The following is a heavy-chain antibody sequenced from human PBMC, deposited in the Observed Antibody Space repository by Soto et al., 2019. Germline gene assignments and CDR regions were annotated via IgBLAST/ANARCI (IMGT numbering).Heavy chain of an antibody. CDR3: ARRDAYGDYTFDS. J-gene: IGHJ4*02. V-gene: IGHV4-34*01. D-gene: IGHD4-17*01. CDR1: GGSFSGYY. Sequence: QVQLQQWGAGLLKPSETLSLTCAVYGGSFSGYYWSWIRQPPGKGLEWIGEINHSGSTNYNPSLKGRATISVDPPKNHFSLKLSSVPAADRAVYSGARRDAYGDYTFDSWGKGPLVTVSS. CDR2: INHSGST.